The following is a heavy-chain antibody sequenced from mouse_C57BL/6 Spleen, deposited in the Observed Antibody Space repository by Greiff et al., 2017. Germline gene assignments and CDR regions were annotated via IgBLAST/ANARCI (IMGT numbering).Heavy chain of an antibody. Sequence: DVMLVESGGGLVKPGGSLKLSCAASGFTFSDYGMHWVRQAPEKGLEWVAYISSGSSTIYYADTVKGRFTISRDNAKNTLFLQMTSLRSEDTAMYYCARDDYGSSRAMDYWGQGTSVTVSS. CDR3: ARDDYGSSRAMDY. CDR2: ISSGSSTI. J-gene: IGHJ4*01. D-gene: IGHD1-1*01. CDR1: GFTFSDYG. V-gene: IGHV5-17*01.